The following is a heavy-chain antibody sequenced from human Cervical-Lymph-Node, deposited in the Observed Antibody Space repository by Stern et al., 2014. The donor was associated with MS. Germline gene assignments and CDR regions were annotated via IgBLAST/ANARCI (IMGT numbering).Heavy chain of an antibody. CDR1: GYSFSSYW. Sequence: EVQLVESGAEVKKPGESLKISCKGSGYSFSSYWIGWVRQMPGKGLDWMGIIFPGDSDARYSPSFQGQVTISADKSISSVYLQWSSLKASDTAMYYCARHGGSGWVYFDNWGQGTLVTVSS. CDR2: IFPGDSDA. V-gene: IGHV5-51*01. D-gene: IGHD6-19*01. CDR3: ARHGGSGWVYFDN. J-gene: IGHJ4*02.